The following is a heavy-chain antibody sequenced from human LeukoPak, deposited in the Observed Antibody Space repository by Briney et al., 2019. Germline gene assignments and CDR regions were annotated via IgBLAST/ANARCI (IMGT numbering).Heavy chain of an antibody. CDR1: GFTFSSYS. CDR3: AKDPDYDFWSGTLDY. J-gene: IGHJ4*02. D-gene: IGHD3-3*01. Sequence: TGGSLRLSCAASGFTFSSYSMNWVRQAPGKGLEWVAFIRYDGSNKYYADSVKGRFTISRDNSKNTLYLQMNSLRAEDTAVYYCAKDPDYDFWSGTLDYWGQGTLVTVSS. CDR2: IRYDGSNK. V-gene: IGHV3-30*02.